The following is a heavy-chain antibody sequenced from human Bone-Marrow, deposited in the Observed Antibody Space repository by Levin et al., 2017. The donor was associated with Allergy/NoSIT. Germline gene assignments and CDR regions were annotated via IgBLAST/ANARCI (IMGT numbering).Heavy chain of an antibody. Sequence: LAGGSLRLSCAASGFALSTYALHWVRQPPGKGLEWVALISYGGRNTYYADSVKGRFTISSDTSKSTLFLQMNNLRPEDTALYYCARDPTAGYSYGQTFFDSWGQGALVTVSS. D-gene: IGHD5-18*01. CDR1: GFALSTYA. J-gene: IGHJ4*02. V-gene: IGHV3-30*04. CDR3: ARDPTAGYSYGQTFFDS. CDR2: ISYGGRNT.